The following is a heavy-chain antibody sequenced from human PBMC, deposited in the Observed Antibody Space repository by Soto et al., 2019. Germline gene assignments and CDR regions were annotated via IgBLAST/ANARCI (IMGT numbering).Heavy chain of an antibody. D-gene: IGHD6-13*01. CDR3: AKVSSSWYAGFFDL. V-gene: IGHV3-23*01. J-gene: IGHJ4*02. Sequence: PGGSLRLSCTASGSTFSRHAMTWVRQAPGKGLEWVSGLSDSGGSIYYADSVKGRLTISRDNSMNTLYLQMNTLRAEDTAIYYCAKVSSSWYAGFFDLWGQGTLVTVSS. CDR1: GSTFSRHA. CDR2: LSDSGGSI.